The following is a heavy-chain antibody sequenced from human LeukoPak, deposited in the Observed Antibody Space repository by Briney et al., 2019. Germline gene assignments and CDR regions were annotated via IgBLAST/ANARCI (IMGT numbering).Heavy chain of an antibody. CDR3: ASDSHSSSWYAY. CDR2: IKEDGSER. V-gene: IGHV3-7*01. CDR1: AFIFSGHW. Sequence: GGSLKLSCEGSAFIFSGHWMNWVRQTPGKGLEWVASIKEDGSERQYVDSVKGRFTISRDNAKNSLYLQMSSLRAEDTAVYYCASDSHSSSWYAYWGQGTLVTVSS. D-gene: IGHD6-13*01. J-gene: IGHJ4*02.